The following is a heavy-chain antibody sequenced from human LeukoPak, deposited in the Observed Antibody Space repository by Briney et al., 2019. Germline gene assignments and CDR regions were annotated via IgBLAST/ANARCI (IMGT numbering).Heavy chain of an antibody. D-gene: IGHD5-18*01. V-gene: IGHV4-59*01. Sequence: KPSETLSRTCTVSGGSISSYYWSWIRQPPGKGLEWIGYIYYSGSTNYNPSLKSRVTISVDTSKNQFSLKLSSVIAADTAVYYCARTLVDTAMVTLDYWGQGTLVSVSS. CDR1: GGSISSYY. J-gene: IGHJ4*02. CDR3: ARTLVDTAMVTLDY. CDR2: IYYSGST.